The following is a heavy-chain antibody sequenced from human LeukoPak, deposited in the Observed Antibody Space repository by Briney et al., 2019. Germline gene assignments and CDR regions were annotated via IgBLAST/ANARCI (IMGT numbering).Heavy chain of an antibody. CDR2: IYYSGST. D-gene: IGHD2-8*02. V-gene: IGHV4-39*07. CDR3: AREVYGSEIRVGAFDI. J-gene: IGHJ3*02. CDR1: GGSISSSSYY. Sequence: PSETLSLTCTVSGGSISSSSYYWGWIRQPPGKGLEWIGSIYYSGSTYYNPSLKSRVTISVDTSKNQFSLKLSSVTAADTAVYYCAREVYGSEIRVGAFDIWGQGTMVTVSS.